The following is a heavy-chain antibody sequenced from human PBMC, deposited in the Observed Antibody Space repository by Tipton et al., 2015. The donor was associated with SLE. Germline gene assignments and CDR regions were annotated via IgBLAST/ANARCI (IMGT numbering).Heavy chain of an antibody. Sequence: SLRLSCAASGFTFSSHSMNWVRQAPGKGLEWVSSISSSSSYIYYADSVKGRFTISRDNAKNSLYLQMNSLRAEDTAVYYCARVNYDFWSGYLYYFDYWGQGTLATVSS. CDR3: ARVNYDFWSGYLYYFDY. CDR1: GFTFSSHS. V-gene: IGHV3-21*01. D-gene: IGHD3-3*01. CDR2: ISSSSSYI. J-gene: IGHJ4*02.